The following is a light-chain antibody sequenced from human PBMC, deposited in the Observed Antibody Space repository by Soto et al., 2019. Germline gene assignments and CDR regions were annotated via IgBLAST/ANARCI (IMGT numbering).Light chain of an antibody. V-gene: IGKV3-15*01. CDR1: QSVSSN. CDR3: QQYNNWPRT. J-gene: IGKJ1*01. CDR2: GAS. Sequence: EIVMTQSPVTLSVSPGGRATLSCRASQSVSSNLAWYQQKPGQAPRLLIYGASTRATGIPARFSGSGSGTEFTLTISSLQSEDFAVYYCQQYNNWPRTFGQGTKVEIK.